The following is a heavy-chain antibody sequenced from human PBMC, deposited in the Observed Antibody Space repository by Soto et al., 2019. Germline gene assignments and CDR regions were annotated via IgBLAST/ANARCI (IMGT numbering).Heavy chain of an antibody. V-gene: IGHV4-59*11. J-gene: IGHJ6*02. CDR1: GGSISSHF. Sequence: QVQLQESGPGLVKPSETLSLTCTVSGGSISSHFWTWIRQPPGKGLGSIGYIYYSGSTNYTPSLRSRVNITLDKSKSQFSLNLRSVTAADTAVYYCARTSHYYAMDVWGQGTTVIVSS. CDR2: IYYSGST. CDR3: ARTSHYYAMDV.